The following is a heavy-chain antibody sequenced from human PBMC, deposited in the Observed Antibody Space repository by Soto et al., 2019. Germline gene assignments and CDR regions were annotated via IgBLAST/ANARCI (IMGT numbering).Heavy chain of an antibody. J-gene: IGHJ6*02. Sequence: QVQLVQSGAEVKKPGSSVKVSCKASGGTFGKYGISWVRQAHAKGLEWLGGIIPKLGIANSAQKFQDRVTITADESTTTAYMELSSLRSDDTAIYYCAREGTVSGCYGMDVWGQGTAVPVSS. D-gene: IGHD6-19*01. CDR1: GGTFGKYG. V-gene: IGHV1-69*01. CDR3: AREGTVSGCYGMDV. CDR2: IIPKLGIA.